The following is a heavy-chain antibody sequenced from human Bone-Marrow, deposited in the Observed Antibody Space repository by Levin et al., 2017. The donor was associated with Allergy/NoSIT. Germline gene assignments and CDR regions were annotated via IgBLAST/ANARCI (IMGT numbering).Heavy chain of an antibody. CDR3: ARTIRDGDYVLGLGDWYFDL. CDR2: IYSGGST. CDR1: GFTVSSNY. D-gene: IGHD4-17*01. Sequence: GESLKISCAASGFTVSSNYMSWVRQAPGKGLEWVSVIYSGGSTYYADSVKGRFTISRDNSKNTLYLQMNSLRAEDTAVYYCARTIRDGDYVLGLGDWYFDLWGRGTLVTVSS. J-gene: IGHJ2*01. V-gene: IGHV3-53*01.